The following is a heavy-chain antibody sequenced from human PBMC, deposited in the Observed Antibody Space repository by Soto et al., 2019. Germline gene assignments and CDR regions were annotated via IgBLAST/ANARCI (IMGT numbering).Heavy chain of an antibody. J-gene: IGHJ6*02. V-gene: IGHV3-11*04. Sequence: GGSLRLSCSASGFTFSDYYMSWILQAPLNWLEWVSYISSSGSTIYYADSVKGRFTISRDNAKNSLYLQMNSLRAEDSAVYYSARHWCSTTNCYTVYYYAMDVWGPGTTVTVSS. CDR2: ISSSGSTI. CDR3: ARHWCSTTNCYTVYYYAMDV. CDR1: GFTFSDYY. D-gene: IGHD2-2*02.